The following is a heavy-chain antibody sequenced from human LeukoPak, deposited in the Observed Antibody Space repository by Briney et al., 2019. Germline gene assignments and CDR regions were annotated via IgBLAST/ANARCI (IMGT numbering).Heavy chain of an antibody. V-gene: IGHV1-2*02. Sequence: GASVKVSCKASGYTFTGCYMHWVRQAPGQGLEWMGWIDPNNGGTNYAQKFQGRVTMTRDTSISTAYMELSRLRSDDTSVYYCSRDSYAADYWGQGTLVAVSS. J-gene: IGHJ4*02. CDR3: SRDSYAADY. CDR2: IDPNNGGT. CDR1: GYTFTGCY. D-gene: IGHD2-2*01.